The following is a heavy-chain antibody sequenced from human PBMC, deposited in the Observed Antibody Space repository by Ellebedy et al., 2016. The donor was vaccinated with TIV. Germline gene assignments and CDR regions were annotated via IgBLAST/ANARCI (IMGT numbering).Heavy chain of an antibody. CDR3: ARGLRYGWGFDY. CDR1: GFTFSSYS. D-gene: IGHD6-19*01. Sequence: LSLTCAASGFTFSSYSMNWVRQAPGKELEWVSSITSSSTYIYSADSVKGRFTISRDNAKNSLYLQMNSLRAEDTAVYYCARGLRYGWGFDYWGQGTLVTVSS. CDR2: ITSSSTYI. J-gene: IGHJ4*02. V-gene: IGHV3-21*01.